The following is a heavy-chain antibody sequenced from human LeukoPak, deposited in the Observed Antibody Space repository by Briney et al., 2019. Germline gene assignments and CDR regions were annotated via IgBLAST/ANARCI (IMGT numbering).Heavy chain of an antibody. V-gene: IGHV3-21*01. Sequence: TGGSLRLSCAASGFVFSSYTMNWVRQAPGEGLEWVSSISSSSSYIYYADSVKGRFTVSRDNAKNSLYLQMNSLRAEDTAVYYCAFFRGDWYSPFDYWGQGTLVTVSS. CDR2: ISSSSSYI. CDR1: GFVFSSYT. D-gene: IGHD3-9*01. J-gene: IGHJ4*02. CDR3: AFFRGDWYSPFDY.